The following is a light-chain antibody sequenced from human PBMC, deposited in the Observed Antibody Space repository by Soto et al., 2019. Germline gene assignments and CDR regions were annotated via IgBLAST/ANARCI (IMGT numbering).Light chain of an antibody. CDR1: TGAVTSDYF. CDR2: DTN. J-gene: IGLJ3*02. CDR3: LLYYGGAWV. Sequence: QTVVTQEPSLTVYPGGTVTLTCASNTGAVTSDYFPNWFQQKPGQAPKSLIYDTNNKDSWTPARFSGSLLGGKAALTLSGVQPEDEAEYYCLLYYGGAWVFGGGTKLTVL. V-gene: IGLV7-43*01.